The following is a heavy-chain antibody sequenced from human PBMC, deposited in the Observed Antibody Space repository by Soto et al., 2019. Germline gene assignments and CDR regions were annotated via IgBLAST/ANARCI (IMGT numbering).Heavy chain of an antibody. CDR1: GYTFTSYG. Sequence: ASVKVSCKASGYTFTSYGISWVRQAPGQGLEWMGWISAYNGNTNYAQKLQGRVTMTTDTSTSTAYMELRSLRSDDTAVYYCAREGLGHDFWSGYYSLNYCYYYMDVWGKGTTVTVS. D-gene: IGHD3-3*01. CDR2: ISAYNGNT. J-gene: IGHJ6*03. CDR3: AREGLGHDFWSGYYSLNYCYYYMDV. V-gene: IGHV1-18*01.